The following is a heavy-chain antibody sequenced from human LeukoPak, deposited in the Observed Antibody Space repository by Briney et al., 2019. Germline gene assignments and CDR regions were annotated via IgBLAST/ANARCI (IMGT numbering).Heavy chain of an antibody. Sequence: SETLSLTCTVSGGSVSSGSYYWSWIRQPPGKGLEWIGYIYYSGSTSYNPSLKSRVTISGDTSKNQFSLKVSSVTAADTAVYYCARGDSGGYFAYWGQGTLVTVSS. CDR1: GGSVSSGSYY. J-gene: IGHJ4*02. V-gene: IGHV4-61*01. D-gene: IGHD1-26*01. CDR3: ARGDSGGYFAY. CDR2: IYYSGST.